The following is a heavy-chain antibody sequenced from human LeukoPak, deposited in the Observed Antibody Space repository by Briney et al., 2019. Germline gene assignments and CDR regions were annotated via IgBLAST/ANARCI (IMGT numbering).Heavy chain of an antibody. Sequence: SETLSLTCTVSGGSISSGSYYWSWIRQPAGKGLEWIGRIYTSGSTNYNPSLKSRVTISVDTSKNQFFLNLRSVTAADTAVYYCARVPRIEAGATGDWFDPWGQGTVVTVSS. CDR3: ARVPRIEAGATGDWFDP. V-gene: IGHV4-61*02. CDR1: GGSISSGSYY. D-gene: IGHD6-13*01. J-gene: IGHJ5*02. CDR2: IYTSGST.